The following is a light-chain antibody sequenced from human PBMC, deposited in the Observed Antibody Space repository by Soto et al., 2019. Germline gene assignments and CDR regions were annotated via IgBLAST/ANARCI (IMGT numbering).Light chain of an antibody. CDR1: QSVSSSY. CDR3: QQYGNAPFT. CDR2: GAS. Sequence: ETVLTQSPGTLSFSPGERATLTCRASQSVSSSYLAWFQQKPGQAPRLRIYGASSRATGIPDRVSGSGSGKDFALGISRLEPEDFAVYYCQQYGNAPFTFGPGNKVDI. V-gene: IGKV3-20*01. J-gene: IGKJ3*01.